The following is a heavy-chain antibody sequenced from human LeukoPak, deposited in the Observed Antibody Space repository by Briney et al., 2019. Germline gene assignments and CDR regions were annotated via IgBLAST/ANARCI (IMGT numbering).Heavy chain of an antibody. CDR2: ISYDGSNK. CDR3: AKDVEGYYDFWSGYLNY. CDR1: GFTFSSYG. Sequence: SGGSLRLSCAASGFTFSSYGMHSVRQAPGKGLGWVAVISYDGSNKYYADSVKGRFTISRDNSKNTLYLQMNSLRAEDTAVYYCAKDVEGYYDFWSGYLNYWGQGTLVTVSS. V-gene: IGHV3-30*18. J-gene: IGHJ4*02. D-gene: IGHD3-3*01.